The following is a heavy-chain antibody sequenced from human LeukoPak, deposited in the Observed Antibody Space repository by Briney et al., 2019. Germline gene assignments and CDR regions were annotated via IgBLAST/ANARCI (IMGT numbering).Heavy chain of an antibody. V-gene: IGHV1-8*03. CDR1: GYTFTSYD. CDR2: MNPNSGNT. J-gene: IGHJ6*03. D-gene: IGHD4-17*01. CDR3: ARGGLVTTVTNDYYYYMDV. Sequence: ASVKLSCKASGYTFTSYDINWVRQATGQGLEWMGWMNPNSGNTGYAQKFQGRVTITRNTSISTAYMELSSLRSEDTAVYYCARGGLVTTVTNDYYYYMDVWGKGTTVTVSS.